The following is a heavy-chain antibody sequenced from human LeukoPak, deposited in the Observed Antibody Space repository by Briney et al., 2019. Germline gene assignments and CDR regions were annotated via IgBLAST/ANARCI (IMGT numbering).Heavy chain of an antibody. CDR1: GGSISSYY. J-gene: IGHJ4*02. D-gene: IGHD5-18*01. CDR3: ARDSSYGQHEIDY. V-gene: IGHV4-59*01. Sequence: SETLSLTCTVSGGSISSYYWSWIRQPPGKGLEWIGYIYYSGSTNYNPSLKSRVTISVDTSKNQFSLKLRSVTAADTAVYYCARDSSYGQHEIDYWGQGTLVTVSS. CDR2: IYYSGST.